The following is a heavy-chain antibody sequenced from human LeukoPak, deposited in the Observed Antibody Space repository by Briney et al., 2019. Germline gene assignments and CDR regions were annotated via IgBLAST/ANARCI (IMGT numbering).Heavy chain of an antibody. J-gene: IGHJ4*02. D-gene: IGHD2-15*01. V-gene: IGHV3-48*01. Sequence: GGSLRLSCAASGFTFSSYSMNWVRQAPGKGLEWVSYISSSSTIYYADSVKGRFTISRDNAKNSLYLQMNSLRAEDTAVYYCARDHTVGAAFDYWGPGTLVTVSS. CDR2: ISSSSTI. CDR1: GFTFSSYS. CDR3: ARDHTVGAAFDY.